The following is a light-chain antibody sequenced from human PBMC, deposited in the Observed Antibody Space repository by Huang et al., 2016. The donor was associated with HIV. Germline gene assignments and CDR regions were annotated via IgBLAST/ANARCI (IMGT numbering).Light chain of an antibody. CDR2: WAS. CDR3: QQYYTTQT. CDR1: QSVLYSSDNKNY. J-gene: IGKJ1*01. V-gene: IGKV4-1*01. Sequence: DIVMTQSPDSLAVSLGERATINCKSSQSVLYSSDNKNYLACYQQKPGQSPKLLIYWASTRESGVPDRFSGSGSGTDFTLTISSLQAEDVAVYYCQQYYTTQTFGQGTKVEIK.